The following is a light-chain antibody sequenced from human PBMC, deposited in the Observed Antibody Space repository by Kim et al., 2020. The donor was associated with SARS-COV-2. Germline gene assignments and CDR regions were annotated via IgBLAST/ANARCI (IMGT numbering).Light chain of an antibody. J-gene: IGKJ1*01. CDR2: RTS. CDR3: QPYNSYSWT. V-gene: IGKV1-5*03. CDR1: QSISSR. Sequence: DIQMTQSPSTLSASVGDRVTITCRASQSISSRLAWYQQKPGKAPKLLIYRTSSLESGVPSRFTGSGSGTEFTLTISSLQPDDFATYYCQPYNSYSWTFGQGTKVDIK.